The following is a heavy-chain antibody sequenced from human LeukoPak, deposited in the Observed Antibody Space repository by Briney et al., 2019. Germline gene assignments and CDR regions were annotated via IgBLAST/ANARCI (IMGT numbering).Heavy chain of an antibody. J-gene: IGHJ4*02. CDR1: GGSISGYY. V-gene: IGHV4-59*01. D-gene: IGHD3-10*01. CDR2: IYYSGST. CDR3: ARSGLWFGDLGYYVDY. Sequence: SETLSLTCAVSGGSISGYYWSWIRQPPGKGLEWIGDIYYSGSTNYNPSLKSRVTISVDTSKNQFSLKLSSVTAADTAVYYCARSGLWFGDLGYYVDYWGQGTLVTVSS.